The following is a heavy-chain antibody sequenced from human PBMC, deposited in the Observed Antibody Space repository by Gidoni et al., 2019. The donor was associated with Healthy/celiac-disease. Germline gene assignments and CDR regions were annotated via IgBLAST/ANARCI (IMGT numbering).Heavy chain of an antibody. V-gene: IGHV4-34*01. D-gene: IGHD2-15*01. CDR1: GGSFSGYY. CDR3: ARDPKLYY. Sequence: QVQLQQWGAGLLKPSETLSLTCAVYGGSFSGYYWSWIRQPPGKGLEWIGEINHSGSTNYNPSLKSRVTISVDTSKNQFSLKLSSVTAADTAVYYCARDPKLYYWGQGTLVTVSS. CDR2: INHSGST. J-gene: IGHJ4*02.